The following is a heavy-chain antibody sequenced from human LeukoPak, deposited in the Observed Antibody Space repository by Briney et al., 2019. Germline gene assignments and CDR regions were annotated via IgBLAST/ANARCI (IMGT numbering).Heavy chain of an antibody. V-gene: IGHV4-34*01. CDR3: ATGAVQLERPAAIYYYGMDV. CDR1: GGSISSYY. D-gene: IGHD1-1*01. Sequence: SETLSLTCTVSGGSISSYYWSWIRQPPGKGLEWIGEINHSGSTNYNPSLKSRVTISVDTSKNQFSLKLSSVTAADTAVYYCATGAVQLERPAAIYYYGMDVWGQGTTVTVSS. J-gene: IGHJ6*02. CDR2: INHSGST.